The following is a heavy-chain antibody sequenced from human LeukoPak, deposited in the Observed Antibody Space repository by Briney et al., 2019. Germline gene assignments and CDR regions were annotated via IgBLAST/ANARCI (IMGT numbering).Heavy chain of an antibody. D-gene: IGHD6-19*01. CDR1: GGSISSGGYY. Sequence: SETLSLTCTVSGGSISSGGYYWSWIRQHPGKGLEWIGYIYYSGSTYYNPSLKSRVTISVDTSKNQFSLKLSSVTAADTAVYFCARSVPGVRFFDYWGQGTLVTVSS. CDR2: IYYSGST. V-gene: IGHV4-61*08. J-gene: IGHJ4*02. CDR3: ARSVPGVRFFDY.